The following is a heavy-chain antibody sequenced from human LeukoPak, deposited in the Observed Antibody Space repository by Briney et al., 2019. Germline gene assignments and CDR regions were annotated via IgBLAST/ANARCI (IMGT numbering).Heavy chain of an antibody. J-gene: IGHJ3*02. Sequence: PSETLSLTRTVSGDSINNNSYYWGWIRQPPGKGLEWIVTVYHRGSTYYAPSLKSRVTISVDTSKNQISLNLRSVNAADTAIYYCSRQMSAGDAFDIWGQGTKVTVSS. V-gene: IGHV4-39*01. CDR1: GDSINNNSYY. CDR3: SRQMSAGDAFDI. CDR2: VYHRGST.